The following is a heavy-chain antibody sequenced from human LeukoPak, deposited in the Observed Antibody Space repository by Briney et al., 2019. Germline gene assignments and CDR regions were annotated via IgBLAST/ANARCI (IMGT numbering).Heavy chain of an antibody. D-gene: IGHD2-2*01. Sequence: GESLKISCTGSGYSFTNYWIAWVRQMARRGLEWMGIIYPGDSETTYSPSFQGQVTISADKSITTTYLQWSSLKASDTAMYYCARGRGYCSSSSCYDFDYWGQGTLVTVSS. J-gene: IGHJ4*02. CDR2: IYPGDSET. V-gene: IGHV5-51*01. CDR3: ARGRGYCSSSSCYDFDY. CDR1: GYSFTNYW.